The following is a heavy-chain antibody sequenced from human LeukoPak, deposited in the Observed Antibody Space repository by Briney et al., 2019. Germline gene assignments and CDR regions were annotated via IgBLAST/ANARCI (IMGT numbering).Heavy chain of an antibody. J-gene: IGHJ4*02. CDR2: ISGSGGST. CDR3: AKDRYDSSGSSFDY. D-gene: IGHD3-22*01. Sequence: GGSLRLSWAPSGLTFSSYAMSWVRQAPGKGPEWVSAISGSGGSTYYADSVKGRFTISRDNSKNTLYLQMNRLRAEDTAVYYGAKDRYDSSGSSFDYWGQGTLVTVSS. CDR1: GLTFSSYA. V-gene: IGHV3-23*01.